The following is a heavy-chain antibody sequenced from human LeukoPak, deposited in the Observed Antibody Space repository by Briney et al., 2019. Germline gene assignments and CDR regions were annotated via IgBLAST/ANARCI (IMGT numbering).Heavy chain of an antibody. CDR3: ASGLRASWYYGMDV. Sequence: SETLSLTCTVSGGSISSSSYYWGWIRQPPGKGLEWIGSIYYSGSTYYNPSLKSRVTISVDTSKNQFSLKLSSVTAADTAVYYCASGLRASWYYGMDVWGQGTTVTVSS. CDR2: IYYSGST. V-gene: IGHV4-39*07. D-gene: IGHD3-16*01. CDR1: GGSISSSSYY. J-gene: IGHJ6*02.